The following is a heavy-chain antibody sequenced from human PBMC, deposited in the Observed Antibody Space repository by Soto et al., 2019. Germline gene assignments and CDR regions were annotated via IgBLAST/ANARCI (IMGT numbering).Heavy chain of an antibody. Sequence: SETLSLTCTVSGGSISSSSYYWGWIRQPPGKGLEWIGSIYYSGSTYYNPSLKSRVTISVDTSKNQFSLKLSSVTAADTAVYYCASGRVPAACGYWGQGTLVTVSS. CDR3: ASGRVPAACGY. CDR1: GGSISSSSYY. J-gene: IGHJ4*02. D-gene: IGHD2-2*01. V-gene: IGHV4-39*01. CDR2: IYYSGST.